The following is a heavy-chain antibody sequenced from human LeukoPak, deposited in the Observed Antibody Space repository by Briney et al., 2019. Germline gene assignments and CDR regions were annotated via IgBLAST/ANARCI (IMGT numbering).Heavy chain of an antibody. CDR1: RCSISSYY. D-gene: IGHD3-16*02. V-gene: IGHV4-59*01. CDR3: ARDFAPALGYDYVWGSYRQEGAFDI. CDR2: IYYSGST. Sequence: SETLSLPCTGSRCSISSYYWSWIRQPPGKGLEWIGYIYYSGSTNYNPSLKSRVTISVDTSKNQFSLMLSSVTAADTAVYYCARDFAPALGYDYVWGSYRQEGAFDIWGQGTMVTVSS. J-gene: IGHJ3*02.